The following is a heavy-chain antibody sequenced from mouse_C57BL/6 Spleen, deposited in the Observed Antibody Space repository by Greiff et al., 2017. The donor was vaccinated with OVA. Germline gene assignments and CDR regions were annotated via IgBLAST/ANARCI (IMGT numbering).Heavy chain of an antibody. CDR1: GYTFTSYW. CDR2: INPSSGST. D-gene: IGHD1-1*01. J-gene: IGHJ4*01. Sequence: QVQLQQSGAELAKPGASVKLSCKASGYTFTSYWMHWVHQRPGQGLEWIGYINPSSGSTKYNQKLKAQATLTAAKASSTAYMQLRSLTYEDSAVYYCARSLVVADAMDYWGQGTSVTVSS. CDR3: ARSLVVADAMDY. V-gene: IGHV1-7*01.